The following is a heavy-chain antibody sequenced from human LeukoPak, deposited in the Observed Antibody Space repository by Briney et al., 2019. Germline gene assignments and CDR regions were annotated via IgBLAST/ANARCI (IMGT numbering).Heavy chain of an antibody. CDR2: INPNSGGT. CDR1: GYTFTGYY. J-gene: IGHJ3*02. CDR3: AVLNSHWVYFDAFDI. V-gene: IGHV1-2*06. Sequence: ASVKVSCKASGYTFTGYYMHWVRQAPRQGLEWMGRINPNSGGTNYAQKFQGRVTMTRHTSISTAYMELSRLRSDDTAVYYCAVLNSHWVYFDAFDIWGQGTMVTVSS. D-gene: IGHD6-13*01.